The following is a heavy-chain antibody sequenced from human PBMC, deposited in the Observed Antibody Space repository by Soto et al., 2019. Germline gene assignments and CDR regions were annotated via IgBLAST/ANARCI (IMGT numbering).Heavy chain of an antibody. V-gene: IGHV5-51*01. CDR2: IYPGDSDT. CDR3: ARRKLTGGVENWFDP. CDR1: GYSFTSYW. D-gene: IGHD7-27*01. J-gene: IGHJ5*02. Sequence: GESLKISCKGSGYSFTSYWIGWVRQMPGKGLEWMGIIYPGDSDTRYSPSFQGQVTISADKSISTAYLQWSSLKASDTAMYYCARRKLTGGVENWFDPWGQGTLVTVSS.